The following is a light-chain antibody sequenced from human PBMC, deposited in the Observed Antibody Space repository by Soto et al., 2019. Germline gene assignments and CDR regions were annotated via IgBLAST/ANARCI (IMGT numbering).Light chain of an antibody. CDR2: GAS. J-gene: IGKJ1*01. CDR1: QSVSTNY. Sequence: ENVMTQPPSTLCLSPGERATLSCSASQSVSTNYVAWYQQKPGQAPRLLIYGASSRASGIPDRFRGSGSGTDFTLTISRLEPEDFAVYYCQQYANSHGTFGQGTKVDIK. CDR3: QQYANSHGT. V-gene: IGKV3-20*01.